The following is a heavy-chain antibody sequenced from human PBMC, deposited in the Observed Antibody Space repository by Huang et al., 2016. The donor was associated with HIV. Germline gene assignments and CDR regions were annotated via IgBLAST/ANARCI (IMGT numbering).Heavy chain of an antibody. CDR1: GFAFSTHI. Sequence: HLVESGGGSVRPGESLKLQCVAPGFAFSTHIFNWVRQGPGMGLECVSQVGENDQKVFYANSVRGRCTISRDNARQSIYLQMTNLRPSDTAKYYCVRDTKYRSGFYNYYYMDVWGNGTAVTVSS. J-gene: IGHJ6*03. CDR3: VRDTKYRSGFYNYYYMDV. D-gene: IGHD6-25*01. CDR2: VGENDQKV. V-gene: IGHV3-48*01.